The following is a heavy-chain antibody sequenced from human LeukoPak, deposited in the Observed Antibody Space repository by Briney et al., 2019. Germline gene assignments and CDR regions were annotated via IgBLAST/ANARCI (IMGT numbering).Heavy chain of an antibody. J-gene: IGHJ3*02. CDR2: IKSKTDGGTT. CDR1: GFTFSNAW. V-gene: IGHV3-15*01. Sequence: GGSLRLSCAASGFTFSNAWMSWVRQAPGKGLEWVGRIKSKTDGGTTDYAAPVKGRFTISRDDSKNTLYLQMNSLKTEDTAVYYCTTDYWNDEAFDIWGQGTMVTVSS. D-gene: IGHD1-1*01. CDR3: TTDYWNDEAFDI.